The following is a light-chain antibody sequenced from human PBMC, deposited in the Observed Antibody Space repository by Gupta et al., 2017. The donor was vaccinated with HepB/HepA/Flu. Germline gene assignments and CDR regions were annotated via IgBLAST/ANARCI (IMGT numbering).Light chain of an antibody. J-gene: IGKJ1*01. Sequence: DIVMTQSPDSLAVSLGERATINCKSSQSGLYNSNNKNYLAWYQQKPGQPPKLLIYWASTRESGVPDRFSGSGSGTDFTLTISSLQAEDVAVYYCQQYDSTPTWTFGQGTKVEIK. CDR2: WAS. V-gene: IGKV4-1*01. CDR3: QQYDSTPTWT. CDR1: QSGLYNSNNKNY.